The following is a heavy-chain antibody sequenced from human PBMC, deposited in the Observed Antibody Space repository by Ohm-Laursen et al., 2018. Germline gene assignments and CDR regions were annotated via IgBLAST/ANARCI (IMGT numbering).Heavy chain of an antibody. V-gene: IGHV3-7*01. J-gene: IGHJ4*02. Sequence: SLRLSCAASGFTFSSYWMTWVRQAPGKGLEWVANIKQDGSEKYYVDSVKGRFTISRDNAKNSLYLQMNSLRAEDTAVYYCARELNYYDMDYWGQGTLVTVS. D-gene: IGHD3-22*01. CDR1: GFTFSSYW. CDR3: ARELNYYDMDY. CDR2: IKQDGSEK.